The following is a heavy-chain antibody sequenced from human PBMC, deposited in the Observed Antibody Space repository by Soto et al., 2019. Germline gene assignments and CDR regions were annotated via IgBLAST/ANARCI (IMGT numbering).Heavy chain of an antibody. J-gene: IGHJ5*02. CDR1: GFTFSDSW. V-gene: IGHV3-7*01. D-gene: IGHD4-4*01. CDR3: VRGVINYAS. CDR2: IKPDESEK. Sequence: EVQLVESGGGLVQPGGSLRLSCTASGFTFSDSWMTWVRQAPGKGLEWVARIKPDESEKKYADSVKGRFSISRDNAKNSMYLQMDSLRGEDTAVYYCVRGVINYASWGQGTLVTVS.